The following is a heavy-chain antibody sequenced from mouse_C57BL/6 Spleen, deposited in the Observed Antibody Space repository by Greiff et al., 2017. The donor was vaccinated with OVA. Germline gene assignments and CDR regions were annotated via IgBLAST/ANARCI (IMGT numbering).Heavy chain of an antibody. V-gene: IGHV1-26*01. J-gene: IGHJ2*01. Sequence: EVQLQQSGPELVKPGASVKISCKASGYTFTDYYMNWVKQSHGKSLEWIGDINPNSGGTSYNQKFKGKATLTVDKSSSTAYMELRSLTSEDSAVYYCARDVYYFDYWGQGTTLTVSS. CDR3: ARDVYYFDY. CDR2: INPNSGGT. CDR1: GYTFTDYY.